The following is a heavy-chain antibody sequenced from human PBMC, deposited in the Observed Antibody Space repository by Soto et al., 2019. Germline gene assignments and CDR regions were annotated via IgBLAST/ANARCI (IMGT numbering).Heavy chain of an antibody. CDR3: ARDLPPYGGRRSPPTGAFED. V-gene: IGHV4-4*07. Sequence: ETLSLTCSVSGGSFTGDYWSWIRQPAGKGLQWIGRVFGNGAGTPIYNSLLKSRARMSADPSKRQFSLTLTSVTAADTAVYYCARDLPPYGGRRSPPTGAFEDWGQGIMVTVSS. CDR1: GGSFTGDY. J-gene: IGHJ4*02. CDR2: VFGNGAGTP. D-gene: IGHD2-15*01.